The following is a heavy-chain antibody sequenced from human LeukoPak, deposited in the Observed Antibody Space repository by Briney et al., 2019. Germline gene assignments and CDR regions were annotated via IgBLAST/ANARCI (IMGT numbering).Heavy chain of an antibody. CDR3: ARDRGLFKFGGVIAAIY. V-gene: IGHV1-2*06. CDR1: GYTFTGYY. J-gene: IGHJ4*02. Sequence: ASVKVSCKASGYTFTGYYMHWVRQAPGQGLEWMGRINPNSGGTNYAQKFQGSVTMTRDTSIRTAYMELSRLRSDDTAVYYCARDRGLFKFGGVIAAIYRGQGTLVTVSS. CDR2: INPNSGGT. D-gene: IGHD3-16*02.